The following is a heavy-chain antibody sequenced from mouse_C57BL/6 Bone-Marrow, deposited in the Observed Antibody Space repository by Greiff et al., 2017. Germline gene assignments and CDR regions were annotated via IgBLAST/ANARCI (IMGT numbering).Heavy chain of an antibody. J-gene: IGHJ2*01. D-gene: IGHD1-1*01. CDR2: IDPSDSYT. Sequence: QVQLQQPGAELVMPGASVKLSCKASGYTFTSYWMHWVKQRPGQGLEWIGEIDPSDSYTNYNQKFKGKSTLTVDKSSSTAYMQLSSLTSEDSAVYYCARDGYYGSSLYYFDYEGQGTTLTVSS. CDR3: ARDGYYGSSLYYFDY. V-gene: IGHV1-69*01. CDR1: GYTFTSYW.